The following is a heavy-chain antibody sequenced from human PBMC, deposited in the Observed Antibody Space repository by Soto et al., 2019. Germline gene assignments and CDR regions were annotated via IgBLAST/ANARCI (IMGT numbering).Heavy chain of an antibody. CDR3: ARDCSSTSRYDKRGYYSYCMDF. D-gene: IGHD2-2*01. J-gene: IGHJ6*02. Sequence: SETLSLPCTVSGGSISGRDYRRIWDRQTPGQGLEWIGDIYYSGSTNYNPSLKSRVTISVDTSKNQFSLKLSSVTAADTAVYYCARDCSSTSRYDKRGYYSYCMDFWCQGTTVNVSS. CDR1: GGSISGRDYR. CDR2: IYYSGST. V-gene: IGHV4-61*08.